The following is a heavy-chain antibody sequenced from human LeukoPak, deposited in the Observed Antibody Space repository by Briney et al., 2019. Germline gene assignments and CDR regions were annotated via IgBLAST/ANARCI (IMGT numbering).Heavy chain of an antibody. CDR3: ARATVTTVEIWFDP. CDR2: IYYSGST. J-gene: IGHJ5*02. V-gene: IGHV4-59*01. D-gene: IGHD4-17*01. Sequence: SETLSLTCTVSGGSISSYYWSWIRQPPGKGLEWIGYIYYSGSTNYNPSLKSRVTISVDTSKNQFSLKLSSVTAADTAVYYCARATVTTVEIWFDPWGEGTLVTVSS. CDR1: GGSISSYY.